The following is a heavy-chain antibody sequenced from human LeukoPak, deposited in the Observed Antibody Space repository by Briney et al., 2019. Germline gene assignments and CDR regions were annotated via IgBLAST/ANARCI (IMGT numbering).Heavy chain of an antibody. J-gene: IGHJ4*02. CDR3: ARGLGPGPYFDY. CDR1: GFTFSSCE. D-gene: IGHD3-16*01. Sequence: PGGSLRLSCAASGFTFSSCEVNWGRQAPGKGLEWVSYISGSGDTLYYADSVKGRFTISRDNSKNSLYLQMNSLRAEDTAVYYCARGLGPGPYFDYWGQGTLVTVSS. V-gene: IGHV3-48*03. CDR2: ISGSGDTL.